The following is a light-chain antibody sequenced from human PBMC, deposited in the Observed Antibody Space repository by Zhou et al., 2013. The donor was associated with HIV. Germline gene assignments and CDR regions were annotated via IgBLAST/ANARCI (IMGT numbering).Light chain of an antibody. CDR2: GAS. V-gene: IGKV3-20*01. Sequence: ELVLTQSPGTLSLSPGDRATLSCRASQSVNSGSLAWYQQIPHQAPRLLIYGASSRATGIPDRFSGSGSETDFTLTISRLEPEDFAVYYCHQYGTSPWTFGQGTKVEIK. J-gene: IGKJ1*01. CDR3: HQYGTSPWT. CDR1: QSVNSGS.